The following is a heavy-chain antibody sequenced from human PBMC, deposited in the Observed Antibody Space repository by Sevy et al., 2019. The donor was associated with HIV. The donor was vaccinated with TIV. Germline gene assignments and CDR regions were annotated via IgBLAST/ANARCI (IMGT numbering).Heavy chain of an antibody. Sequence: ASVKVSCKASGYTFSSYGISWVRQAPGQGLEWMGWISDYNGYKNYAHKFQGRVTMSTETSTRTAYMELRSLSSDDTAVYFCAREGYHYRSGTYRPPNYYGMDVWGQGTAVTVSS. CDR1: GYTFSSYG. D-gene: IGHD3-10*01. V-gene: IGHV1-18*01. J-gene: IGHJ6*02. CDR2: ISDYNGYK. CDR3: AREGYHYRSGTYRPPNYYGMDV.